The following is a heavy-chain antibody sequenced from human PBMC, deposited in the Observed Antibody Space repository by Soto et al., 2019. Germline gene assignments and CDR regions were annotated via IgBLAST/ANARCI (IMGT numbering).Heavy chain of an antibody. Sequence: GGSLRLSCVASGFTFSDYAMSWVRQAPGKGLEWVSTITGGGAYTYSADSVEGRFTISRDNSKNTLYLQMNSLKTEDTAVYYCTTGSSGWSQGGFDPWGQVPLFTFSS. V-gene: IGHV3-23*01. CDR1: GFTFSDYA. CDR2: ITGGGAYT. CDR3: TTGSSGWSQGGFDP. D-gene: IGHD6-19*01. J-gene: IGHJ5*02.